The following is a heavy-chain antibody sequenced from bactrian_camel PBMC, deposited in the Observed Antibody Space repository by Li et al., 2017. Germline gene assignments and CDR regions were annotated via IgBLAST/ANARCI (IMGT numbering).Heavy chain of an antibody. Sequence: QVQLVESGGGSVEAGGSLTLSCAASRSVFGRCRLDWYRQVPGKQRELVSTFSIDGATSYADSVKGRFTISSDNAKNTLYLQMNSLKVEDTAIYYCAADITIPTQPCGYGYNFWGQGTQVTVS. V-gene: IGHV3S53*01. CDR3: AADITIPTQPCGYGYNF. J-gene: IGHJ4*01. D-gene: IGHD4*01. CDR1: RSVFGRCR. CDR2: FSIDGAT.